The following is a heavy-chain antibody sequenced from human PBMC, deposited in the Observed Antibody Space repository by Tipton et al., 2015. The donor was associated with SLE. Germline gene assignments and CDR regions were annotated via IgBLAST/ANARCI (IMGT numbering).Heavy chain of an antibody. J-gene: IGHJ4*02. CDR2: ISSSGSTI. D-gene: IGHD3-10*01. CDR1: GFRFSSYE. V-gene: IGHV3-48*03. Sequence: SLRLSCAASGFRFSSYEMNWVRQAPGKGLEWVSYISSSGSTIYYADSVRGRFTISRDNAKNSLFLQMNSLRAEDTAVYYCATSSGTEHYFDYWGQGTLVTVSS. CDR3: ATSSGTEHYFDY.